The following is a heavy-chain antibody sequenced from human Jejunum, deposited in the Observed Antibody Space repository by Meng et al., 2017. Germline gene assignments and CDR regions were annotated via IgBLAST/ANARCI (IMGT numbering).Heavy chain of an antibody. V-gene: IGHV4-39*01. CDR1: GGSVSSSRFY. D-gene: IGHD5-18*01. CDR2: IDYTTYV. J-gene: IGHJ2*01. CDR3: TRGTYTYGHYWYFDL. Sequence: QVQLQESGPGLVEPSETLSLTCSVSGGSVSSSRFYWVWIRQPPGMTLEWIASIDYTTYVHYNASLKSRVTISIDTSKKQISLKLNSVTAADTAVYCCTRGTYTYGHYWYFDLWGHGTLVTVSS.